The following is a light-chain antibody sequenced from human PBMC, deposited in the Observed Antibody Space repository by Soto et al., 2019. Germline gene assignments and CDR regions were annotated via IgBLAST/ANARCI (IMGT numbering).Light chain of an antibody. CDR1: SSDVGAYNS. J-gene: IGLJ1*01. CDR3: CSSAPESPSR. Sequence: QSVLAQPASVSGSPGQSITISCTGTSSDVGAYNSVSWYQQHPHKAPQVIIYKGTQRPSGVSNRFSGSTSGNAASLTISGLQADDEADYFCCSSAPESPSRFGNGTKVTVL. V-gene: IGLV2-23*01. CDR2: KGT.